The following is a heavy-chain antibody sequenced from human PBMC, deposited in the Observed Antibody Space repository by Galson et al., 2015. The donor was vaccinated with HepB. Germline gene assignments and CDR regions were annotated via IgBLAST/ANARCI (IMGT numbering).Heavy chain of an antibody. J-gene: IGHJ4*02. CDR3: TRGGGRYHVDY. D-gene: IGHD2-15*01. Sequence: SCKASGYSLSDHNIHWVRQAPGQGLEWMGWISPKYGGTKNAQKFQGRVTMTRDTSISTAYMELSSLGSDDTAVYYCTRGGGRYHVDYWGQGTLVTVSS. CDR2: ISPKYGGT. V-gene: IGHV1-2*02. CDR1: GYSLSDHN.